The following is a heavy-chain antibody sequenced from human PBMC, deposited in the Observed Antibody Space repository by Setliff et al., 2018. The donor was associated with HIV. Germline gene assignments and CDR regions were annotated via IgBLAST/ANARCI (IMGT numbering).Heavy chain of an antibody. J-gene: IGHJ4*02. V-gene: IGHV4-61*08. CDR3: ARSTPSVGYISEH. Sequence: LPETLSLTCTVSGGSISNSAYFWSWTRQSPEKGLEWIGYIDNSGNTNYSPSLKSRITISRDTSKNQFSLKLNSVTAADAAVYYCARSTPSVGYISEHWGQGTLVTVSS. D-gene: IGHD5-12*01. CDR1: GGSISNSAYF. CDR2: IDNSGNT.